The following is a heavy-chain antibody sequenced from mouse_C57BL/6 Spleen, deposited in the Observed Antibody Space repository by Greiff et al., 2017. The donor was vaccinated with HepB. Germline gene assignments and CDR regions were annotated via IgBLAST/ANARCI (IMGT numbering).Heavy chain of an antibody. D-gene: IGHD5-5*01. CDR3: TRDYHIPYYFDY. V-gene: IGHV1-15*01. CDR2: IDPETGGT. Sequence: QVQLKQSGAELVRPGASVTLSCKASGYTFTDYEMHWVKQTPVHGLEWIGAIDPETGGTAYNQKFKGKAILTADKSSSTAYMELRSLTSEDSAVYYCTRDYHIPYYFDYWGQGTTLTVSS. CDR1: GYTFTDYE. J-gene: IGHJ2*01.